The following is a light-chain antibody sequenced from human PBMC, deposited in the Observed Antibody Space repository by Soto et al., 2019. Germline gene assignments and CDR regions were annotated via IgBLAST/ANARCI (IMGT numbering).Light chain of an antibody. CDR1: QSVSNN. Sequence: EIVMTHSPATLSVSPWEIATLSCRASQSVSNNLAWYQQKPGQAPRLLMYGASTRATGIPARFSGSGSGTEFTHTISSLQSADFAVYFCQQYNNWARTFGQGTKVDIK. CDR3: QQYNNWART. CDR2: GAS. V-gene: IGKV3-15*01. J-gene: IGKJ1*01.